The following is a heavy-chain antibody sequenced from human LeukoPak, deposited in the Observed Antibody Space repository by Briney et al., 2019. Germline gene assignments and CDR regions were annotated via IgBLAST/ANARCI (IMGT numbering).Heavy chain of an antibody. J-gene: IGHJ6*02. CDR2: VYHSGST. V-gene: IGHV4-4*02. CDR1: GGSINTNNW. D-gene: IGHD3-16*01. Sequence: SETLSLTCAVSGGSINTNNWWSWVRQPPGKGLEWIGDVYHSGSTNYNPSLKSRVTILVDKSKNHFSLKLSSVTAADTAVYYCARYDWGYYKYYGLDVWGQGTTVTVSS. CDR3: ARYDWGYYKYYGLDV.